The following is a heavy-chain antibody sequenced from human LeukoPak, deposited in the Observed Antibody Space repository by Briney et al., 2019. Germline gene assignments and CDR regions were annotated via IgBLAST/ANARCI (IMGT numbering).Heavy chain of an antibody. V-gene: IGHV3-74*01. CDR2: IISDGSRA. CDR3: ATELREGY. D-gene: IGHD2-15*01. CDR1: GLTISSYW. Sequence: GGSLRLSCTASGLTISSYWMHWVRQAPGKGLVWVSGIISDGSRAYYADSVKGRFTISRDNTKNTLYLQMDSLRAEDTAVYYCATELREGYWGQGTLVTVSS. J-gene: IGHJ4*02.